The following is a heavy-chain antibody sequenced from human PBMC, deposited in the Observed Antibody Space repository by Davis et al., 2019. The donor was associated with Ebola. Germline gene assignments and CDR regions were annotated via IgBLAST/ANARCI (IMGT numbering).Heavy chain of an antibody. CDR2: IGLAYDT. Sequence: GGSLRLSCAASGFTFSAHAMYWVRQAPGKGLEWVSIIGLAYDTYYPDSVRGRFTISRDNSENTLYLQMSSLTAEDTGLYYCARARRYYDSSGYYSWWGQGTLVTVSS. V-gene: IGHV3-23*01. J-gene: IGHJ4*02. CDR3: ARARRYYDSSGYYSW. CDR1: GFTFSAHA. D-gene: IGHD3-22*01.